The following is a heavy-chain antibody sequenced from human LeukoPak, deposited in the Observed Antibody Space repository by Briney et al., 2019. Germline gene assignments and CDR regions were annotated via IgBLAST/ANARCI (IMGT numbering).Heavy chain of an antibody. CDR3: ARESQIRYYYDRSGYYYGAMDY. V-gene: IGHV1-18*01. D-gene: IGHD3-22*01. CDR1: GYTFTSYG. CDR2: ISAYNGNT. J-gene: IGHJ4*02. Sequence: ASVKVSCKASGYTFTSYGISWVRQAPGQGLEWMGWISAYNGNTNYAQKLQGRVTMTTDTSTSTAYMELRSLRSDDTAVFYCARESQIRYYYDRSGYYYGAMDYWGQGSLVTVSS.